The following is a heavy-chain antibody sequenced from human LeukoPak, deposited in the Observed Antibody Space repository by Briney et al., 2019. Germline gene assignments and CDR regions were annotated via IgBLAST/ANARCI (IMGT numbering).Heavy chain of an antibody. CDR2: FDPEDGET. Sequence: ASVKVSCKVSGYTLTELSMHWVRPAPGKGLEWMGGFDPEDGETIYTQKFQGRVTMTEDTSTDTAYMELSSLRSEDTAVYYCATGSYGQGSLDYWGQGTLVTVSS. CDR1: GYTLTELS. J-gene: IGHJ4*02. D-gene: IGHD1-26*01. V-gene: IGHV1-24*01. CDR3: ATGSYGQGSLDY.